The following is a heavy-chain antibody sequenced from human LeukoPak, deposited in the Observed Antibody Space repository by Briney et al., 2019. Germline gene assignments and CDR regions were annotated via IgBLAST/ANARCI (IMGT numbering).Heavy chain of an antibody. CDR3: ARAGYGDSPMDPLDY. D-gene: IGHD4-17*01. J-gene: IGHJ4*02. CDR2: IYSGGST. CDR1: GFTVSSNY. Sequence: GGSLRLSCAASGFTVSSNYMSWVRQAPGKGLEWVSVIYSGGSTYYADSVKGRFTISRDNSKNTLHLQMNSLRAEDTAVYYCARAGYGDSPMDPLDYWGQGTLVTVSS. V-gene: IGHV3-53*01.